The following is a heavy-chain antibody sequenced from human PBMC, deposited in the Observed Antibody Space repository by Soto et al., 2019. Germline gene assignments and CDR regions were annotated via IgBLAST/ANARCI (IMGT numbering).Heavy chain of an antibody. CDR1: GFTFSSYA. J-gene: IGHJ4*02. CDR3: AKDQGGSLASGTYSFDY. Sequence: GGSLRLSCAASGFTFSSYAMSWVRQAPGKGLEWVSHISGNGGSTYYADSVKGRFTISRDNSKNTLSLQMNSLRAEDTAVYYCAKDQGGSLASGTYSFDYWGQGILVTVSS. V-gene: IGHV3-23*01. CDR2: ISGNGGST. D-gene: IGHD3-10*01.